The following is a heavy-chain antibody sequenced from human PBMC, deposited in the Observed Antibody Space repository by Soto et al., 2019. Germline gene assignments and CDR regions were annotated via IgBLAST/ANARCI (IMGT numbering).Heavy chain of an antibody. CDR2: ISAYNGNT. V-gene: IGHV1-18*01. CDR1: GGTFSSYA. CDR3: ARDVPYYDFWSGHPHLDY. Sequence: QVQLVQSGAEVKKPGSSVKVSCKASGGTFSSYAISWVRQAPGQGLEWMGGISAYNGNTNYAQKLQGRVTMTTDTSTSTAYMELRSLRSDDTAVYYCARDVPYYDFWSGHPHLDYWGQGTLVTVSS. J-gene: IGHJ4*02. D-gene: IGHD3-3*01.